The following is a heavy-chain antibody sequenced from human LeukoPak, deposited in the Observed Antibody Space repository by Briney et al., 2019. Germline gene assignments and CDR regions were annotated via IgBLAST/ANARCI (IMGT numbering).Heavy chain of an antibody. CDR3: AKEASGRSYDY. V-gene: IGHV3-7*04. J-gene: IGHJ4*02. Sequence: GGSLRLSCADSGFTLSTYWISWVRQAPGKGLEWVANIKQDGSVKYYVDSVKGRFTLSRDSVKNSLDLQMNSLRVEDTAVYYCAKEASGRSYDYWGQGTLATVSS. D-gene: IGHD3-10*01. CDR2: IKQDGSVK. CDR1: GFTLSTYW.